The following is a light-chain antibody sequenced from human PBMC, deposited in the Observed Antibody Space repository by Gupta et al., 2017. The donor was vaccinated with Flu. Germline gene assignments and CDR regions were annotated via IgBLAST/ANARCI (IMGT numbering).Light chain of an antibody. J-gene: IGKJ4*01. V-gene: IGKV3-11*01. Sequence: ENVLTQSPASLSLSPGERATLSCRASQSVGSYLAWYQQKPGQAPRLLIHDASKRATGIPARFSGSGSGTDFTLTISILEPEDFAAYYCQQCDNWPLTFGGGTKVDIK. CDR3: QQCDNWPLT. CDR2: DAS. CDR1: QSVGSY.